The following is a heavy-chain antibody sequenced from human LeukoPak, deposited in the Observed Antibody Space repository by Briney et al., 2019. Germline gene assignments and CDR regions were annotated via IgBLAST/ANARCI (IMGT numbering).Heavy chain of an antibody. CDR2: FYYSGGT. Sequence: SETLSLTSTVSVGSISSSMYYWGWIRQPPRNWLEWLLSFYYSGGTYNNPSLKSRVTLSVDTSKNQFSLKLSSVTAADTAVYYCARESYYYGSGPEDFDYWGQGTLVTVSS. V-gene: IGHV4-39*07. CDR1: VGSISSSMYY. J-gene: IGHJ4*02. D-gene: IGHD3-10*01. CDR3: ARESYYYGSGPEDFDY.